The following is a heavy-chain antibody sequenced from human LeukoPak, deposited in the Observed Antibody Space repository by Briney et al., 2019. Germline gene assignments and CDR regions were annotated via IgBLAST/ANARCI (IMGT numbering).Heavy chain of an antibody. CDR3: AREASGNYHVFDS. Sequence: PGGSLRLSCAASGFSFTTYFISWIRQAPGKGLEWVGYITNSGRSTNYADAVKGRFTISRDNAKKSVYLEMTDLRAEDTAVYYCAREASGNYHVFDSGGQGTLVTVSS. V-gene: IGHV3-11*04. J-gene: IGHJ4*02. D-gene: IGHD1-26*01. CDR1: GFSFTTYF. CDR2: ITNSGRST.